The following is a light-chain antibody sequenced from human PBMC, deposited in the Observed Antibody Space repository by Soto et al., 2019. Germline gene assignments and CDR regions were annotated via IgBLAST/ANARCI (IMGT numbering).Light chain of an antibody. J-gene: IGLJ1*01. CDR2: DVS. CDR3: CSYAGSYFYV. Sequence: QSALTQPASVSGSLGQSITISCTGTSSDVGAYNYVSWYQQHPDKAPKLMIYDVSKRPSGVPDRFFGSKSGNTASLTISGLQAEDEADYYCCSYAGSYFYVFGTGTKLTVL. V-gene: IGLV2-11*01. CDR1: SSDVGAYNY.